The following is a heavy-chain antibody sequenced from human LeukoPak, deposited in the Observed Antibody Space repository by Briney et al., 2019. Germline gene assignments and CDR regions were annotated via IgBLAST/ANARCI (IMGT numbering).Heavy chain of an antibody. CDR2: IWHDGNNK. CDR1: GFTFSTFG. V-gene: IGHV3-33*01. CDR3: ARGVLYSLNDPGLAILGD. J-gene: IGHJ4*02. Sequence: GGSLRLSCAAPGFTFSTFGMHWVRQAPGRGLEWVTVIWHDGNNKYYADSVKGRFTISRDNSKNTLYLQMSYLRAEDTAVYYCARGVLYSLNDPGLAILGDWGQGTPVTVSS. D-gene: IGHD7-27*01.